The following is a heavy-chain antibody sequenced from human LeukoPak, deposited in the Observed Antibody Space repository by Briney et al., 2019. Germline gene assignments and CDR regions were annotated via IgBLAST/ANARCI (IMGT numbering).Heavy chain of an antibody. Sequence: PWDSLSLMHSVSGGSVSIYYMSWPRHPAGKGREWILCLYTSGSTNYNPPLRSRFHMSVDTPKNQFSLKLISVTAADMAVYSCVRNPYSSSSGWWDPWGQGTLVTVSS. J-gene: IGHJ5*02. V-gene: IGHV4-4*07. D-gene: IGHD6-6*01. CDR1: GGSVSIYY. CDR2: LYTSGST. CDR3: VRNPYSSSSGWWDP.